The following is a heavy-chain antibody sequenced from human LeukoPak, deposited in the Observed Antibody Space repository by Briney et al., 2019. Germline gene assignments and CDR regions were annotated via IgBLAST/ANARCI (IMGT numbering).Heavy chain of an antibody. CDR1: GGSISTSSYY. V-gene: IGHV4-39*01. CDR3: ARRGISQGYYMDV. CDR2: IFYSGST. J-gene: IGHJ6*03. Sequence: PSETLSLTCTVSGGSISTSSYYWGWVRQPPGKGLEWIGNIFYSGSTYYSPSLKSRVTISLDTSKNQFSLKLRSVTAADTAVFYCARRGISQGYYMDVWGKGTTVTISS. D-gene: IGHD6-13*01.